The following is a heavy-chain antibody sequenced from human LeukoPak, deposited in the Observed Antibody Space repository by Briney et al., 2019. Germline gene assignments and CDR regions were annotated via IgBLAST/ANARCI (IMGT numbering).Heavy chain of an antibody. V-gene: IGHV3-11*06. J-gene: IGHJ1*01. CDR2: ISSSSSYT. CDR3: VRDRERYSSSWAEYFQH. Sequence: GGSLRLSCAASGFTFSDYYMSWIRQAPGKGLEGVSYISSSSSYTNYADSVKGRFTISRDNAKNSLYLQMNSLRAEDTAVYYCVRDRERYSSSWAEYFQHWGQGTLVTVSS. CDR1: GFTFSDYY. D-gene: IGHD6-13*01.